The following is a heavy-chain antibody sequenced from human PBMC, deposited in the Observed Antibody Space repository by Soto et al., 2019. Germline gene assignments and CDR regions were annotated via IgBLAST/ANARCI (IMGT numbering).Heavy chain of an antibody. CDR1: GFTFSSYA. D-gene: IGHD5-18*01. CDR3: AKSRRYSYGRREY. V-gene: IGHV3-23*01. CDR2: ISSSGGST. Sequence: PVGSLRLSCADSGFTFSSYAMSWVRQAPGKGLEWVSAISSSGGSTYYAASVKGRFTISRDNSKNTLYLKMNSLRAEDTAVYYCAKSRRYSYGRREYWGQGTLVTVSS. J-gene: IGHJ4*02.